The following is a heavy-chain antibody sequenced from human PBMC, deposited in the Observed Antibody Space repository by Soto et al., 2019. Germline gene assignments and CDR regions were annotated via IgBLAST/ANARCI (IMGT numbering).Heavy chain of an antibody. Sequence: EVQLLESGGGLVQPGGSLRLSCAASGFTFSSYAMSWVRQAPGKGLEWVSAISGSGGSTYYADSVKGRFTISRDNSKNTLYLQMNSPRAEDTAVYYCAKDLNYGDYSLDYWGQGTLVTVSS. CDR3: AKDLNYGDYSLDY. D-gene: IGHD4-17*01. CDR1: GFTFSSYA. V-gene: IGHV3-23*01. CDR2: ISGSGGST. J-gene: IGHJ4*02.